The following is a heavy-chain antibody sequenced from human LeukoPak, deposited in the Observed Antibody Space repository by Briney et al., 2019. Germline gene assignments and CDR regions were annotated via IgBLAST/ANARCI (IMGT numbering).Heavy chain of an antibody. CDR1: EFTFRNYW. CDR3: ARALYGYFDD. V-gene: IGHV3-7*05. D-gene: IGHD2/OR15-2a*01. CDR2: IKEDGSEE. Sequence: GESLRLSCLDSEFTFRNYWMTWVRQAPGKGLEWVAHIKEDGSEEYYEGSVQGRFTISRDNAKRSLYLQMNSLRDEDTAVYHCARALYGYFDDWGQGTLVTVSS. J-gene: IGHJ4*02.